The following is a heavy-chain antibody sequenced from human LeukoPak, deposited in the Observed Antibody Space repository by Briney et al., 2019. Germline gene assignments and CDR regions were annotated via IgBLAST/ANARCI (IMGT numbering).Heavy chain of an antibody. CDR1: GYTLTELS. CDR2: FDPGDGET. D-gene: IGHD5-24*01. V-gene: IGHV1-24*01. Sequence: ASVKVSCKVSGYTLTELSMHWVRQAPGKGLEWMGGFDPGDGETIYAQKFQGRVTMTEDTSTDTAYMELSSLRSEDTAVYYCATVGERWLPGDYFDYWGQGTLVTVSS. CDR3: ATVGERWLPGDYFDY. J-gene: IGHJ4*02.